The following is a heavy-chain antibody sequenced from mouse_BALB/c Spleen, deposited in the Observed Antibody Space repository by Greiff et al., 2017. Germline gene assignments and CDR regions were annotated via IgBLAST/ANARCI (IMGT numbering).Heavy chain of an antibody. CDR2: ISSGGSYT. CDR1: GFTFSSYA. Sequence: EVKVVESGGGLVKPGGSLKLSCAASGFTFSSYAMSWVRQTPEKRLEWVATISSGGSYTYYPDSVKGRFTISRDNAKNTLYLKMSRLRSEDTAMYYCARQDDGYYGDYFDYWGQGTTLTVSS. CDR3: ARQDDGYYGDYFDY. D-gene: IGHD2-3*01. V-gene: IGHV5-9-3*01. J-gene: IGHJ2*01.